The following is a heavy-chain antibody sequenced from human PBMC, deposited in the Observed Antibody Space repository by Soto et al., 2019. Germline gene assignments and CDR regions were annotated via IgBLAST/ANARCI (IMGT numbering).Heavy chain of an antibody. Sequence: EVQLLDSGGGLVQPGGSLRLSCAASGFTFSNYATTWVRQGPGKGLEWVSGISGSGGRSYYADSVKGRFTISRDNSKSTLYLQMNSLRAEDTAVYYCAKAYFVWSSEQPYYFDYWGQGTLVTVSS. J-gene: IGHJ4*02. V-gene: IGHV3-23*01. CDR3: AKAYFVWSSEQPYYFDY. CDR1: GFTFSNYA. CDR2: ISGSGGRS. D-gene: IGHD3-16*01.